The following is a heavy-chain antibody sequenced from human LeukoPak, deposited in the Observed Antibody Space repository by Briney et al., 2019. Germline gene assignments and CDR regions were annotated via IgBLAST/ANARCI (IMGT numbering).Heavy chain of an antibody. V-gene: IGHV3-23*01. J-gene: IGHJ4*02. Sequence: GGSLRLSCAASGFTFSSYSMNWVRQAPGKGLEWVSSISASGGTTYYADSVKGRFTISRDNSKNTLYLQMNSLRAEDTAVHYCARSSLVVPYDYWGQGTLVTVSS. CDR2: ISASGGTT. D-gene: IGHD6-6*01. CDR1: GFTFSSYS. CDR3: ARSSLVVPYDY.